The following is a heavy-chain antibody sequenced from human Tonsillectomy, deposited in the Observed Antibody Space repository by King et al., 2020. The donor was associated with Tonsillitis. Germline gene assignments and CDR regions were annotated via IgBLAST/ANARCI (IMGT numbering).Heavy chain of an antibody. V-gene: IGHV3-48*02. J-gene: IGHJ4*02. CDR1: GFTFSAYG. CDR2: IGTSSTTI. CDR3: VRDGWAD. Sequence: VQLVESGGGLVQPGGSLRLSYAASGFTFSAYGMNWVRQAPGRGLEWVSYIGTSSTTINYADSVKGRFTTSRDNAKNSLYLQMNSLRDEDTAVYYCVRDGWADWGQGTLVTVAA. D-gene: IGHD2-2*03.